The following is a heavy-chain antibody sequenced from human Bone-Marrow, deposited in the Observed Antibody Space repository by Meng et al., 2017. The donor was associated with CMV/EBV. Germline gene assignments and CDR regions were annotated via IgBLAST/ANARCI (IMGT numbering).Heavy chain of an antibody. CDR2: IIPILGIA. CDR3: ARGDPGWGSSSWFYYYYGMDV. D-gene: IGHD6-13*01. V-gene: IGHV1-69*02. Sequence: SVKVSCKASGGTFISYTISWVRQAPGQGLEWMGRIIPILGIANYAQKFQGRVTITADKYTRTAYIELSILRSEDTAVYYCARGDPGWGSSSWFYYYYGMDVWGQGTTVTVSS. CDR1: GGTFISYT. J-gene: IGHJ6*02.